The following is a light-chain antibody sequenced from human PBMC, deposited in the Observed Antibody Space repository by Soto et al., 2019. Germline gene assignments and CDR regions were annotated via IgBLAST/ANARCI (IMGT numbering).Light chain of an antibody. CDR1: QSVSSR. Sequence: EIGMTQSPGTLSLSPGERATLSCRASQSVSSRLAWYQQKPGQAPRLLIYGASSRATGIPDRFSGSGSGTDFTLTISRLEPEDFAVYYCQQYGSSPPVTFGQGTKVDIK. CDR3: QQYGSSPPVT. V-gene: IGKV3-20*01. J-gene: IGKJ1*01. CDR2: GAS.